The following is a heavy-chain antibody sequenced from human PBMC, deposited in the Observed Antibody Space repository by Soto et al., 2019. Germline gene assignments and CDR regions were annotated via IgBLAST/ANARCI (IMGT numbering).Heavy chain of an antibody. Sequence: QVQLQESGPGLVKPSQTLSLTCTFSGGSISSGGYYWSWIRQHPGKGLEWIGYIYYRASTYYNPSLKSRVTISVDTSKNQFSLELSSVTAADTAVYYCARGGSYGYFYYFDYWGQGTLVTVSS. CDR1: GGSISSGGYY. J-gene: IGHJ4*02. V-gene: IGHV4-31*03. D-gene: IGHD5-18*01. CDR3: ARGGSYGYFYYFDY. CDR2: IYYRAST.